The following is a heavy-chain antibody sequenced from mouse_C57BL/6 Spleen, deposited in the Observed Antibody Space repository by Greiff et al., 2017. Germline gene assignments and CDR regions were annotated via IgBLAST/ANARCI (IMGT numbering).Heavy chain of an antibody. J-gene: IGHJ2*01. Sequence: QVQLQQPGAELVMPGASVKLSCKASGYTFTSYWMPWVKQRPGQGLEWIGEIDPSDSYTIYNQKFKGKSTLTVDKSSSTTNMQLSSLTSEDSAVDYCARWLLQDYYFDYWGQGTTLTVSS. D-gene: IGHD2-3*01. V-gene: IGHV1-69*01. CDR1: GYTFTSYW. CDR2: IDPSDSYT. CDR3: ARWLLQDYYFDY.